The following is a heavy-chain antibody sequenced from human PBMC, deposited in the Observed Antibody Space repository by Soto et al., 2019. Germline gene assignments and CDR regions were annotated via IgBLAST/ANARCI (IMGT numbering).Heavy chain of an antibody. CDR2: ISGGGETI. CDR3: ASDPYYYASGY. V-gene: IGHV3-11*01. Sequence: GGSLRLSCAASGFIFSDLYMTWIRQAPGKGLEWLSYISGGGETIHYADSVEGRFTVSRDNARRSLYLQMNSLRAEDTAVYYCASDPYYYASGYWGQGTLVTVSS. CDR1: GFIFSDLY. J-gene: IGHJ4*02. D-gene: IGHD3-10*01.